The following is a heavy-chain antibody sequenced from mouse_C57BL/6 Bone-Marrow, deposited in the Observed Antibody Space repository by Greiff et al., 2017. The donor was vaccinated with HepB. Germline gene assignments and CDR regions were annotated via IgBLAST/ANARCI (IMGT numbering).Heavy chain of an antibody. CDR2: ISNGGGST. J-gene: IGHJ2*01. V-gene: IGHV5-12*01. CDR1: GFTFSDYY. D-gene: IGHD2-2*01. CDR3: ARLPYGFYLDY. Sequence: EVMLVESGGGLVQPGGSLKLSCAASGFTFSDYYMYWVRQTPEKRLEWVAYISNGGGSTYYPDTVKGRFTISRDNAKNTQYLQMSRLKSEDTAMYYCARLPYGFYLDYWGQGTTLKVSS.